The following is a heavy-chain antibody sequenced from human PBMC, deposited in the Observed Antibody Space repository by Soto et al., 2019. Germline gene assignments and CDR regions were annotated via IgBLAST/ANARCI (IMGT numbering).Heavy chain of an antibody. CDR2: INPSGGST. CDR1: GYTFTSYY. CDR3: ARDGPRDYYDSSGYYKSHFDY. Sequence: ASVKVSCKASGYTFTSYYMHWVRQAPGQGLEWMGIINPSGGSTSYAQKFQGRVTMTRDTSTSTVYMELSSLRSEDTAVYYFARDGPRDYYDSSGYYKSHFDYWGQGTLVTVSS. V-gene: IGHV1-46*01. J-gene: IGHJ4*02. D-gene: IGHD3-22*01.